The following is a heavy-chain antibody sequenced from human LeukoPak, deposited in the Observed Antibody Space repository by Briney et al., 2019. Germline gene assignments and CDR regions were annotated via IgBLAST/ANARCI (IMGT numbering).Heavy chain of an antibody. V-gene: IGHV4-59*01. Sequence: PPETLSLTCTVSGGSISSYYWSWIRQPPGKGLEWIGYIYYSGGTNSNPSLKSRVTISVDTSKNQFSLKLRSVTAADAAVYYCARLGGYYDQREYYYGMDVWGQGTTVTVSS. CDR1: GGSISSYY. D-gene: IGHD3-3*01. J-gene: IGHJ6*02. CDR2: IYYSGGT. CDR3: ARLGGYYDQREYYYGMDV.